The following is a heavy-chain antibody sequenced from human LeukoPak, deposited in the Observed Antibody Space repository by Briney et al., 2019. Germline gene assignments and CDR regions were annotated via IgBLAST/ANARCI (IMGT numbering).Heavy chain of an antibody. D-gene: IGHD3-22*01. CDR2: IYYSGST. J-gene: IGHJ4*02. CDR1: GGSISSGGYH. V-gene: IGHV4-31*03. CDR3: ARVPPRPGYYDSSGYRQYYFDY. Sequence: SQTLSLTCTVSGGSISSGGYHWSWIRQHPGKGLEWIGYIYYSGSTYYNPSLKSRVTISVDTSKNQFSLKLSSVTAADTAVYYCARVPPRPGYYDSSGYRQYYFDYWGQGTLVTVSS.